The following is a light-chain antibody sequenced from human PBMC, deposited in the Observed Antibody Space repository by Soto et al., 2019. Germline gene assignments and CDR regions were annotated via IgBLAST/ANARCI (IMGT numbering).Light chain of an antibody. V-gene: IGLV1-51*02. CDR3: AAWDKSLSGGV. CDR2: ENN. CDR1: SSSIGSDY. J-gene: IGLJ2*01. Sequence: QSVLTQPPSVSAAPGQSVTISCSGSSSSIGSDYVSWYQQLPGTAPKLLIYENNKRPSGIPDRFSGSKSGTSATLGITGLQTGDEADYYCAAWDKSLSGGVFGGGTKLTVL.